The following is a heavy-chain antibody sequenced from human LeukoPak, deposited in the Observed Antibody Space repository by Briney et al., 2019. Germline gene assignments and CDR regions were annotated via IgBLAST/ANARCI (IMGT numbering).Heavy chain of an antibody. CDR2: IYYSGST. D-gene: IGHD1-26*01. Sequence: SETLSLTCAVYGGSFSGYYWSWIRQHPGKGLEWIGYIYYSGSTYYNPSLKSRVTISVDTSKNQFSLKLSSVTAADTAVYYCARDRRSYSSDWGQGTLVTVSS. CDR1: GGSFSGYY. J-gene: IGHJ4*02. CDR3: ARDRRSYSSD. V-gene: IGHV4-31*11.